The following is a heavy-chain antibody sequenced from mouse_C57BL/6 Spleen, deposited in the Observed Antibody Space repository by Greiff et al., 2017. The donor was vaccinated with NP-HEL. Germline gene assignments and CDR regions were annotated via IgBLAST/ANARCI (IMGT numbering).Heavy chain of an antibody. CDR1: GYSITSGYY. V-gene: IGHV3-6*01. CDR3: AREPYAMDY. Sequence: EVKLEESGPGLVKPSQSLSLTCSVTGYSITSGYYWNWIRQFPGNKLEWMGYISYDGSNNYNPSLKNRISITRDTSKNQFFLKLNSVTTEDTATYYCAREPYAMDYWGQGTSVTVSS. J-gene: IGHJ4*01. CDR2: ISYDGSN.